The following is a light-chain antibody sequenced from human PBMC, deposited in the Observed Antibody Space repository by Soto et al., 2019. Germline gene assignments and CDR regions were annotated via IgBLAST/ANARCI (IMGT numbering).Light chain of an antibody. Sequence: QSALTQPTSVAGSPGQSITISCTGNSTDIGTYDYVCWYQQHPAKAPKLLIHGVHNRSPRISGRFSASKSALTSSLTSSGLQAEDAADYYCTAFSPNRVYLFGPGTKVTVL. CDR3: TAFSPNRVYL. CDR2: GVH. V-gene: IGLV2-14*03. J-gene: IGLJ1*01. CDR1: STDIGTYDY.